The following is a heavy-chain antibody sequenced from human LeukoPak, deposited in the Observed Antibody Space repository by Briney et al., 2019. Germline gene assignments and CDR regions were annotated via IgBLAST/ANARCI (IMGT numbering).Heavy chain of an antibody. CDR3: ARDVDYGGTPHPNFDY. D-gene: IGHD4-23*01. CDR1: GGTFSSYA. V-gene: IGHV1-69*04. J-gene: IGHJ4*02. CDR2: IIPILGIA. Sequence: ASVKVSCKASGGTFSSYAISWVRQAPGQGLEWMGRIIPILGIANYAQKLQGRVTITADKSTSTAYMELSSLRSEDTAVYYCARDVDYGGTPHPNFDYWGQGTLVTVSS.